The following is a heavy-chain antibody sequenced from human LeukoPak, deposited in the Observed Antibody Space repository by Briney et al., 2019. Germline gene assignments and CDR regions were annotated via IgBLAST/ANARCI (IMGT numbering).Heavy chain of an antibody. CDR1: GFTFSSYA. J-gene: IGHJ4*02. D-gene: IGHD1-26*01. V-gene: IGHV3-23*01. CDR2: ISGSGGST. CDR3: AKDGGYSGSYPLDY. Sequence: GGSLRLSCAASGFTFSSYAMHWVRQAPGKGLEWVSAISGSGGSTYYADSVKGRFTISRDNSKNTLYLQMNSLRAEDTAVYYCAKDGGYSGSYPLDYWGQGTLVTVSS.